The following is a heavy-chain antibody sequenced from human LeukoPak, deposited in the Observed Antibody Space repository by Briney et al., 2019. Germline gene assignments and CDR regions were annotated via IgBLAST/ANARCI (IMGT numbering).Heavy chain of an antibody. CDR2: INPNSGGT. CDR1: GYTFTGYY. V-gene: IGHV1-2*06. Sequence: ASVKVSCKASGYTFTGYYMHWVRQAPGQGLEWMGRINPNSGGTNYAQKFQGRVTMTRDTSISTAYMELSRLRSDDTAVYYCARSVAAAGSVPDYWGQGTLVTVSS. CDR3: ARSVAAAGSVPDY. J-gene: IGHJ4*02. D-gene: IGHD6-13*01.